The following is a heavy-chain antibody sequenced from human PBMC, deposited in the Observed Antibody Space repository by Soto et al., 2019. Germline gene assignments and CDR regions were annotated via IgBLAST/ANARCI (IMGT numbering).Heavy chain of an antibody. CDR2: IYYTGNT. D-gene: IGHD6-19*01. Sequence: SETLSLTCTVSGASLNSGSDYWGWIRQPPGKALEWIGNIYYTGNTYYKSSLKSRVTISADTSKNQLSLKLSFVTAADTAVYYCARSTSGWYDYWGQGTLVTVSS. J-gene: IGHJ4*02. CDR1: GASLNSGSDY. V-gene: IGHV4-39*01. CDR3: ARSTSGWYDY.